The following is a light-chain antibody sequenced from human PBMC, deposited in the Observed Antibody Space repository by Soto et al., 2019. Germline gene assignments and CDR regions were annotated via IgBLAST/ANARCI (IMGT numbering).Light chain of an antibody. CDR3: QQYNSYSPWT. J-gene: IGKJ1*01. Sequence: DIQMTQSPSTLSASVGDRVTITCRASQTISNWLAWYQQKPGMAPKLLIYDVSNLEGGVPSRFSGSGSGTEFPLTISSLQPADFATYYCQQYNSYSPWTFGQGTKVEIK. V-gene: IGKV1-5*01. CDR2: DVS. CDR1: QTISNW.